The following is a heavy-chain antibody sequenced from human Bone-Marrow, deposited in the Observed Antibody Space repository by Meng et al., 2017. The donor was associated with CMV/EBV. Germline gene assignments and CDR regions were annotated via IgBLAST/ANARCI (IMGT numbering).Heavy chain of an antibody. V-gene: IGHV5-51*01. D-gene: IGHD3-3*01. CDR2: IYPGDSDT. CDR3: ARPFWSGYYKLSPFDY. J-gene: IGHJ4*02. CDR1: GYSFTSYW. Sequence: GGSLRLSCKGSGYSFTSYWIGWVRQMPGKGLEWMGIIYPGDSDTRYSPSFQGQVTISADKSISTAYLQWSSLKASDTAMYYCARPFWSGYYKLSPFDYWGQGTLVTVSS.